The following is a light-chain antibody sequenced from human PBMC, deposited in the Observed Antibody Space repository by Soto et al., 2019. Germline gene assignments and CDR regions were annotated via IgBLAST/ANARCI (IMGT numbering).Light chain of an antibody. CDR3: GTWDSSLSGVV. CDR1: SSNIGNNY. J-gene: IGLJ2*01. CDR2: ENN. V-gene: IGLV1-51*02. Sequence: QLVLTQPPSVSAAPGQKVTISCSGSSSNIGNNYVSWYQQLPGTAPKLLIYENNKRPSGIPDRFSGSKSGTSATLGVTGLQTGDEADYYCGTWDSSLSGVVFGGGTKVTVL.